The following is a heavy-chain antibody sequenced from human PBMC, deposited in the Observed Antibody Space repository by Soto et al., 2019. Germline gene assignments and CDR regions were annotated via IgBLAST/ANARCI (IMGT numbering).Heavy chain of an antibody. D-gene: IGHD3-10*01. V-gene: IGHV2-70*04. J-gene: IGHJ6*02. CDR3: ARMPLYYYGSGSYSPHYGMDV. CDR1: GFSLSTSGMR. Sequence: SGPTLVNPTQTLTLTCTFSGFSLSTSGMRVSWIRQPPGKALEWLARIDWDDDKFYSTSLETRLTISKDTSKNQVVLTMTNMDPVDTATYYCARMPLYYYGSGSYSPHYGMDVWGQGTTVTVSS. CDR2: IDWDDDK.